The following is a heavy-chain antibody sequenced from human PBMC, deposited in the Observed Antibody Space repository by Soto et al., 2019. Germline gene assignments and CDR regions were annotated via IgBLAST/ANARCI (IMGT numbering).Heavy chain of an antibody. J-gene: IGHJ4*02. D-gene: IGHD4-17*01. Sequence: SETLSLTCTVCGDSITSSNYYWDWIRQSPGKGLEWIGIVSYSGSTYLNPSLKSRVTISADTSKNQFSLKLSSVTAADTAVYYCARQEPYGDYDYWGQGTLVTVSS. CDR2: VSYSGST. V-gene: IGHV4-39*01. CDR1: GDSITSSNYY. CDR3: ARQEPYGDYDY.